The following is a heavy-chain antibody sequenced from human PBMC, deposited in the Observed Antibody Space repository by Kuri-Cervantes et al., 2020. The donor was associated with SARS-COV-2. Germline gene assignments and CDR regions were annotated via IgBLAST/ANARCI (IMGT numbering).Heavy chain of an antibody. CDR2: ISHDGRDT. D-gene: IGHD3-10*01. J-gene: IGHJ6*02. Sequence: GESLKISCVASEFNFRYYGMYWVRQAPGKGLEWLAVISHDGRDTYRGDSVKGRFTVSRDNSKNTLYLQMNSLRLEDTGVYFCAKPGSVRGIIREDHYGLDVWGQGTTVTVSS. V-gene: IGHV3-30*18. CDR1: EFNFRYYG. CDR3: AKPGSVRGIIREDHYGLDV.